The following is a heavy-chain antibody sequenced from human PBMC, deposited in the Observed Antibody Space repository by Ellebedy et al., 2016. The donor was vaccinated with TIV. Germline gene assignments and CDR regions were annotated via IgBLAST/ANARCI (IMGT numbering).Heavy chain of an antibody. CDR1: GYTFNTYW. V-gene: IGHV5-51*01. CDR3: AIPGAYYYDSSGFYFAFDI. Sequence: GESLKISCKGSGYTFNTYWIGWVRQMPGKGLEWMGIIYPGDSDTRYSPSFQVKVTISADKSISTAYLQWNSLKASDTAMYYCAIPGAYYYDSSGFYFAFDIWGQGIMVTVSS. CDR2: IYPGDSDT. D-gene: IGHD3-22*01. J-gene: IGHJ3*02.